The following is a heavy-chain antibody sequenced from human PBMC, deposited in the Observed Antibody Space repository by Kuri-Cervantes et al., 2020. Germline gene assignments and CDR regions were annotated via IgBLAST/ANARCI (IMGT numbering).Heavy chain of an antibody. CDR1: GGSISSGGYY. J-gene: IGHJ6*02. D-gene: IGHD3-16*01. CDR2: IYYSGST. V-gene: IGHV4-61*08. Sequence: SETLSLTCTVSGGSISSGGYYWSWIRQPPGKGLEWIGYIYYSGSTNYNPSLKSRVTISVDTSKNQFSLKLSSVTAADTAVYYCASVRLGKKSYYYYGMDVWGQGTTVTVSS. CDR3: ASVRLGKKSYYYYGMDV.